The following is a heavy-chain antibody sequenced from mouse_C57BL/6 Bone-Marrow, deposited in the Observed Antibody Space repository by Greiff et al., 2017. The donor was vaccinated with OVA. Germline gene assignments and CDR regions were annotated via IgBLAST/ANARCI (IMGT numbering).Heavy chain of an antibody. V-gene: IGHV1-66*01. J-gene: IGHJ4*01. Sequence: QVQLQQSGPELVKPGASVKISCKASGYSFTSYYIHWVKQRPGQGLEWIGWIYPGSGNTKYNEKFKGKATLTADTSSSTAYMQLSSLTSEDSAVDYCASGDGYSPYAMDYWGQGTSVTVSS. CDR3: ASGDGYSPYAMDY. CDR2: IYPGSGNT. CDR1: GYSFTSYY. D-gene: IGHD2-3*01.